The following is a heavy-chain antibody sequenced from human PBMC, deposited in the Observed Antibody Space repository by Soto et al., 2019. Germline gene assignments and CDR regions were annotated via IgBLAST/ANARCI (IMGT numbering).Heavy chain of an antibody. D-gene: IGHD1-26*01. CDR3: ARRPKSGSFHYYGVDV. CDR2: IYYTGKT. Sequence: LSLTCTVSGGSVSSSSYYWDWIRQPPGKGLEWIGNIYYTGKTNYNPSLRSRVTISVDTSKNQFSLKLSSVTAADTAVYYCARRPKSGSFHYYGVDVWGRGTTVTVSS. V-gene: IGHV4-39*01. J-gene: IGHJ6*02. CDR1: GGSVSSSSYY.